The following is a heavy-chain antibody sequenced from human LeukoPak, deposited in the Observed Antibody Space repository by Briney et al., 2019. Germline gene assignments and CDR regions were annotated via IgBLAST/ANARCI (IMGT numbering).Heavy chain of an antibody. CDR3: ARMGGYSGYATH. D-gene: IGHD5-12*01. V-gene: IGHV4-59*08. Sequence: PSETLSLTCTVSGGSFSTYYWSWIRQPPGKGLEWIGYIHYSGTTNYNPSLKNRVTISLDTSKNQFSLNLSSVTAADTAVYYCARMGGYSGYATHWGQGTLVTVSS. CDR1: GGSFSTYY. J-gene: IGHJ4*02. CDR2: IHYSGTT.